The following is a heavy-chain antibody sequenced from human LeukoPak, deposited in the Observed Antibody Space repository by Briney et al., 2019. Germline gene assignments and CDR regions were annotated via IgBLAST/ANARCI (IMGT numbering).Heavy chain of an antibody. CDR3: ARRRVGAANKYFQH. D-gene: IGHD6-13*01. CDR2: IYYSGST. J-gene: IGHJ1*01. V-gene: IGHV4-39*07. Sequence: SETLSLTCTVSGGSISSSSYYWGWIRQPPGKGLEWIGSIYYSGSTYYNPSLKSRVTISVDTSKNQFSLKLSSVTAADTAVYYCARRRVGAANKYFQHWGQGTLVTVSS. CDR1: GGSISSSSYY.